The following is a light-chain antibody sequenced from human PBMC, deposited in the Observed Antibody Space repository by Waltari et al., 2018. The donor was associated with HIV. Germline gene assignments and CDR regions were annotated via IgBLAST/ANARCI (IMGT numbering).Light chain of an antibody. CDR3: SSYGGGNTVL. V-gene: IGLV2-8*01. J-gene: IGLJ3*02. Sequence: HSALTQPPSASGSPGQSVTISCTRTSSDVGSFKSVSWYQQHPGKAPNLMIYDVTKWPSGVPDRVSGSKSGNTASLTVSGLQAEDEADYYCSSYGGGNTVLFGGGTRLTVL. CDR2: DVT. CDR1: SSDVGSFKS.